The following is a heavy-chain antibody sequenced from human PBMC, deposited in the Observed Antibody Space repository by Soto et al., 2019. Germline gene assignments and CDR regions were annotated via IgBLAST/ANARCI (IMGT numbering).Heavy chain of an antibody. J-gene: IGHJ6*02. CDR3: ARDRSLNFAVPPYGMDV. CDR1: GFMFRDHA. V-gene: IGHV3-48*03. D-gene: IGHD3-3*01. CDR2: IDESGGTT. Sequence: GGSLGLSCFVSGFMFRDHAMNWVRQAPGKGPEWISRIDESGGTTSYADSVKGRFTISRDNTRDSLYLHMSNLRAEDTAIYYCARDRSLNFAVPPYGMDVWGPGTTVPVSS.